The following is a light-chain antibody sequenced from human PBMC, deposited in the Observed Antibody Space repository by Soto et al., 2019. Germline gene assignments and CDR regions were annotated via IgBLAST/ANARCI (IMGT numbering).Light chain of an antibody. CDR3: CSYAGSYNL. V-gene: IGLV2-11*01. CDR2: DVD. CDR1: SSDVGGYDF. Sequence: QSVLTQPRSVSGSPGQSVTISCTGTSSDVGGYDFVSWYQQHPGKVPKLMIYDVDKRPSGVPDRFSGSKSGSTASLTISGLQAEDEADYYCCSYAGSYNLFGGGTKVTVL. J-gene: IGLJ2*01.